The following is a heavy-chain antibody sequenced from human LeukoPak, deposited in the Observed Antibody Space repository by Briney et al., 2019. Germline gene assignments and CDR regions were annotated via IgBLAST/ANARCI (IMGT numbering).Heavy chain of an antibody. J-gene: IGHJ4*02. Sequence: PSETLSLTCTVSGGSISSSSYNWGWIRQPPGKGLEWIGSIYYSGSTYYNPSLKSRVTISVDTSKNQFSLKLSSVTAADTAVYYCARRRFRGYSYGSYYFDYWGQGTLVTVSS. CDR3: ARRRFRGYSYGSYYFDY. CDR1: GGSISSSSYN. V-gene: IGHV4-39*01. D-gene: IGHD5-18*01. CDR2: IYYSGST.